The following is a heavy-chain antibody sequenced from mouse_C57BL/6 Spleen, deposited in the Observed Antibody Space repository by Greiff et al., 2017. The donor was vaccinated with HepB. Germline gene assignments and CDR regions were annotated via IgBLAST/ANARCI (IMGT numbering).Heavy chain of an antibody. CDR3: ARPYYYGSVYAMDY. CDR2: INPSTGGT. Sequence: EVQLQQSGPELVKPGASVKISCKASGYSFTGYYMNWVKQSPEKSLESIGEINPSTGGTTYNQKFKAKATLTVDKSSSTAYMQLKSLTSEDSAVYYCARPYYYGSVYAMDYWGQGTSVTVSS. D-gene: IGHD1-1*01. CDR1: GYSFTGYY. J-gene: IGHJ4*01. V-gene: IGHV1-42*01.